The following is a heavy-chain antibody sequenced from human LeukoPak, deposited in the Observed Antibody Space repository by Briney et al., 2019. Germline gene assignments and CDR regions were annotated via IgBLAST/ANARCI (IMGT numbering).Heavy chain of an antibody. CDR1: GGTFSSYA. CDR2: FDPEDGET. D-gene: IGHD3-22*01. CDR3: ATDARYYYDY. Sequence: ASVKVSCKASGGTFSSYAISWVRQAPGKGLEWMGGFDPEDGETIYAQKFQGRVTMTEDTSTDTAYMELSSLRSEDTAVYYCATDARYYYDYWGQGTLVTVSS. J-gene: IGHJ4*02. V-gene: IGHV1-24*01.